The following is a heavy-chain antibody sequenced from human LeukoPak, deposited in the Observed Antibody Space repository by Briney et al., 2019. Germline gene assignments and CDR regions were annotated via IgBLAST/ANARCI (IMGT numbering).Heavy chain of an antibody. CDR3: AREDGGLDC. CDR2: ISISGSSI. V-gene: IGHV3-48*03. CDR1: GFTFSTYE. D-gene: IGHD3-10*01. J-gene: IGHJ4*02. Sequence: GGSLRLSCVASGFTFSTYEMNWVRQAPGKGLEWVSYISISGSSIYYADSVKGRFTISRDNAKNSLYLQMSSLRDEDTAMYYCAREDGGLDCWGQGTLVTVSS.